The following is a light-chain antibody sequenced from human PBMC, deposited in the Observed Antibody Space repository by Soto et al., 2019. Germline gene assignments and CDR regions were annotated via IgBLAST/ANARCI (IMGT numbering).Light chain of an antibody. CDR2: GSS. CDR1: QSVASAY. J-gene: IGKJ1*01. CDR3: QQYASSRWT. Sequence: EIVLTQSPGTLSLSPGERVTLSCRASQSVASAYLAWYQHKPGQAPRLLIYGSSSRAVGVPDRISGSGSGTDFTLTISRLEPEDFAVYYCQQYASSRWTFGQGTKVEAK. V-gene: IGKV3-20*01.